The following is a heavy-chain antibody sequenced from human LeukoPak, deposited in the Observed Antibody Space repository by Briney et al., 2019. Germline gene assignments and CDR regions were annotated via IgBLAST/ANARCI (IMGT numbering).Heavy chain of an antibody. CDR2: IRYDGSNK. J-gene: IGHJ4*02. V-gene: IGHV3-30*02. CDR1: GFTFSSYG. Sequence: GGSLRLSCAASGFTFSSYGMQWVRQAPGKGLEWVAFIRYDGSNKYYADSVMGRFTISRDNSKNTLYLQMNSLRVEDTAVYYCAKGAGYSSNWNFDYWGQGTLVTVSS. CDR3: AKGAGYSSNWNFDY. D-gene: IGHD6-13*01.